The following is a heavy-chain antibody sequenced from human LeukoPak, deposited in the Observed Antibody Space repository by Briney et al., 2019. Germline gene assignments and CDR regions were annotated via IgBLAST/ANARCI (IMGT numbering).Heavy chain of an antibody. CDR3: ARDIVAARRDNWVDP. D-gene: IGHD6-13*01. CDR1: GYTFTSYG. V-gene: IGHV1-18*01. CDR2: ISAYNGNT. J-gene: IGHJ5*02. Sequence: ASVKVSCKASGYTFTSYGISWVRQAPGQGLEWMGWISAYNGNTNYAQKPQGRVTMTTDTSTSTAYMELRSLRSDDTAVYYCARDIVAARRDNWVDPWGQGTLVTVSS.